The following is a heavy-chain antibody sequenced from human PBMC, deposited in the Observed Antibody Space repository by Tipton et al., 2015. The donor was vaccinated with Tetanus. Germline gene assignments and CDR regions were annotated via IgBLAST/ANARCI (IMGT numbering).Heavy chain of an antibody. Sequence: LSLTCAASGFTFGSYEMNWVRRAPGKGLEWVSYITSSGSAIYYADSVRGRLTISRDNTKNSLYLHMNSLRVEDTAVYYCARGVRPYCRRGTCYFLDSWGQGTLVTVSS. CDR1: GFTFGSYE. CDR3: ARGVRPYCRRGTCYFLDS. J-gene: IGHJ4*02. D-gene: IGHD2-15*01. CDR2: ITSSGSAI. V-gene: IGHV3-48*03.